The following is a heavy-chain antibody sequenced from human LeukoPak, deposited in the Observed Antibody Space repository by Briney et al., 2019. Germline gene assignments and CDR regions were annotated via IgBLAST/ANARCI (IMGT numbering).Heavy chain of an antibody. Sequence: GGSLRLSCAASGFTFSSYWMSWVRQAPGKGLEWVANIKQDGSEKYYVDSVKGRFTISRDNAKNSLYLQMNSLRAADTAVYYCARVSGRITMVRGAPEPGDWGQGTLVTVSS. V-gene: IGHV3-7*03. CDR2: IKQDGSEK. CDR3: ARVSGRITMVRGAPEPGD. D-gene: IGHD3-10*01. J-gene: IGHJ4*02. CDR1: GFTFSSYW.